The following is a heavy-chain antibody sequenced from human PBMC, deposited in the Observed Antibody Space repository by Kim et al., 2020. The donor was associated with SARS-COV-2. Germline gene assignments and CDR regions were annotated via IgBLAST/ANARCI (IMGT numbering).Heavy chain of an antibody. V-gene: IGHV4-39*01. CDR3: VRSHKRSGLH. Sequence: SETLSLTCTVSGDSITSSSYYWGWIRQPPGKGLEWIGSGHYSGNTYYNPSLKSRVAISVDTSKNQLSLRLSSVTAADTAVYYCVRSHKRSGLHWGQGTLVTVSS. CDR1: GDSITSSSYY. CDR2: GHYSGNT. J-gene: IGHJ4*02. D-gene: IGHD6-25*01.